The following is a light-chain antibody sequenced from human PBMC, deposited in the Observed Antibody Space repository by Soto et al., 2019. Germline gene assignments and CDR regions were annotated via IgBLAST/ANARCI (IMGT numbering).Light chain of an antibody. J-gene: IGLJ1*01. CDR2: DIN. V-gene: IGLV2-14*01. CDR3: VSYTTSASYV. Sequence: QSALTQPASVSGSPGQSITISCTGTRSDVGHYIFVSWYRQHPGKAPKLMIYDINNRPSGVSNRVSGSKSGNTASLTISGLQAEDEADYYCVSYTTSASYVFGTGTKVTVL. CDR1: RSDVGHYIF.